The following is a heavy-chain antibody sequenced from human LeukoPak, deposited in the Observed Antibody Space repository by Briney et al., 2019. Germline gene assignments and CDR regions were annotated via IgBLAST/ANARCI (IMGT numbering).Heavy chain of an antibody. CDR3: ARPLRPLLRVANWFDP. CDR2: ISYDGSNK. D-gene: IGHD3-16*01. V-gene: IGHV3-30*03. Sequence: GGSLRLSCAASGFTFSSYGMHWVRQAPGKGLEWVAVISYDGSNKYYADSVKGRFTISRDNSKDTLYLQMNSLRAEDTAVYYCARPLRPLLRVANWFDPWGQGTLVTVSS. J-gene: IGHJ5*02. CDR1: GFTFSSYG.